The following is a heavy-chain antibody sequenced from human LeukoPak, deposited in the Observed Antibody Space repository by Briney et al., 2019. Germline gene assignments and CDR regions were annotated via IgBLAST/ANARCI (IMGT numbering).Heavy chain of an antibody. V-gene: IGHV3-23*01. J-gene: IGHJ4*02. CDR3: AKSQPYTATYYDY. CDR1: GFTFSSYA. CDR2: IGSGGSST. Sequence: LAGGSLRLSCAASGFTFSSYAMSWVRQAPGKGLGWVSGIGSGGSSTYYADSVKGRFTISRDNSKDTLYLQLNSLRAEDTAVYYCAKSQPYTATYYDYWGQGTLVTVSS. D-gene: IGHD2-2*02.